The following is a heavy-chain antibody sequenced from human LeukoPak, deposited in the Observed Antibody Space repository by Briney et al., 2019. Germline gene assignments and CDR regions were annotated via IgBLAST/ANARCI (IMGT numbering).Heavy chain of an antibody. CDR3: AKIASPYYFDY. CDR2: ISGTGLST. J-gene: IGHJ4*02. Sequence: PGGSLRLSCAASGFTLGSFGVSWVRQAPGKGLEWVSFISGTGLSTYYADSVKGRFTISRDNSKNTLYLQINSLRAEDTAVYYCAKIASPYYFDYWGQGTLVTVSS. CDR1: GFTLGSFG. D-gene: IGHD6-6*01. V-gene: IGHV3-23*01.